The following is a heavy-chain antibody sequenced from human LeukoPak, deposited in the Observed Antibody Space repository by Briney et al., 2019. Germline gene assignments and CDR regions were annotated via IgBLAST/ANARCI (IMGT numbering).Heavy chain of an antibody. V-gene: IGHV3-53*01. Sequence: PGGSLRLSCAASGFTFSSCAMSWVRQAPGKGLEWVSFIHSDNTHYSDSVKGRFTISRDNSKNTLYLQMNSLRAEDTAVYYCARRAGAYSHPYDYWGQGTLVTVSS. CDR1: GFTFSSCA. CDR3: ARRAGAYSHPYDY. J-gene: IGHJ4*02. D-gene: IGHD4/OR15-4a*01. CDR2: IHSDNT.